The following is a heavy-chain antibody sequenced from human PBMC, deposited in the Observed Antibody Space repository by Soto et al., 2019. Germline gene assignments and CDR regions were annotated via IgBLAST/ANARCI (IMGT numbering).Heavy chain of an antibody. CDR1: GGTFSSYA. CDR3: ATSGYSYGYPYYYYYGMDV. V-gene: IGHV1-69*12. CDR2: IIPIFGTA. D-gene: IGHD5-18*01. J-gene: IGHJ6*02. Sequence: QVQLVQSGAEVKKPGSSVKVSCKASGGTFSSYAISWVRQAPGQGLEWMGGIIPIFGTANYAQKFQGRVTITADESTGTAYMELSSLRSEDTAVYYCATSGYSYGYPYYYYYGMDVWGQGTTVTVSS.